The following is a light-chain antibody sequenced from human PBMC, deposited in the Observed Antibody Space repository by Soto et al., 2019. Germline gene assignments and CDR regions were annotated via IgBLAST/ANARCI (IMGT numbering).Light chain of an antibody. J-gene: IGKJ4*01. V-gene: IGKV3-20*01. Sequence: EIVLTQSPGTLSLSPGERATLSCGASQSVSSNYLAWYQHKPGQAPRLLIYGASSRATAIPDRFSGSGSGTDFNLTITRLEPEDFAVYYCLQYGTSPLTFGGGNKMQI. CDR3: LQYGTSPLT. CDR2: GAS. CDR1: QSVSSNY.